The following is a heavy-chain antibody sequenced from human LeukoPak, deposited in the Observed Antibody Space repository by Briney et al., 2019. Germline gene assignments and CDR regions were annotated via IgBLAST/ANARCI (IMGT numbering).Heavy chain of an antibody. Sequence: AASVKVSCKASGYIFTSYYIHWARQAPEQGLEWMGIINPSGGNTNYAQKFQGRVTMTRDTSTSTVYMELSSLRSGDTAVYYCARFAVHRRLAVAGQFGLDYWGQGTLVTVSS. CDR2: INPSGGNT. D-gene: IGHD6-19*01. V-gene: IGHV1-46*01. CDR1: GYIFTSYY. J-gene: IGHJ4*02. CDR3: ARFAVHRRLAVAGQFGLDY.